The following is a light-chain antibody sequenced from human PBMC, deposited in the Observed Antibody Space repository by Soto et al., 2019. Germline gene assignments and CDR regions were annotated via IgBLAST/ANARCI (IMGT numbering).Light chain of an antibody. CDR1: QGVGSA. V-gene: IGKV3-15*01. J-gene: IGKJ4*01. CDR2: GAS. Sequence: EIVMTQSPATLSVSPGETATLSCSASQGVGSAGAWYPHKPGQAPSLLIVGASIRATGVPGRFSSGGSGTEFSLTTSSLQPEAFAVHYYQQYRNSPPLTFGGVTKVEL. CDR3: QQYRNSPPLT.